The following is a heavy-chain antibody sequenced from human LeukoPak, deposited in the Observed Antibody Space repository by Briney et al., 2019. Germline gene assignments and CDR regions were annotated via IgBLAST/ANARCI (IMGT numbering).Heavy chain of an antibody. CDR3: ARRRTGSYSDY. Sequence: SETLSLTCSDSGDSLRSNYYWGWIRQPTGKGLEWIGSINYSGSRYYNPSLKSRVTISVDTSKNQFSLNLRSVTAADTAVYYCARRRTGSYSDYWGQGTLVTVSS. D-gene: IGHD3/OR15-3a*01. V-gene: IGHV4-39*01. J-gene: IGHJ4*02. CDR2: INYSGSR. CDR1: GDSLRSNYY.